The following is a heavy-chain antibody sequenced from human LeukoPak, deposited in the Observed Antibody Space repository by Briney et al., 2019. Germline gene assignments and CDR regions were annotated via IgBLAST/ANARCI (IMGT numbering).Heavy chain of an antibody. CDR3: AKDGDYGDFFDY. D-gene: IGHD4-17*01. V-gene: IGHV3-23*01. CDR2: ISHSGGDT. Sequence: GVSLRLSCTASGFTFSSYAMTWVRQAPGRGLEWVSTISHSGGDTYYADSVKGRFAISRDNSKNTLYLQMNSLRAEDTAVYYCAKDGDYGDFFDYWGQGTLVTVSS. CDR1: GFTFSSYA. J-gene: IGHJ4*02.